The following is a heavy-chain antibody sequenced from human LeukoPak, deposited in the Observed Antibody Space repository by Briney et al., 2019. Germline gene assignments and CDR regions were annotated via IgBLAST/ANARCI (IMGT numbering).Heavy chain of an antibody. CDR1: GGSISSSSYY. Sequence: SETLSLTCTVSGGSISSSSYYWGWIRQPPGKGLEWIGSIYYSGSTYYNPSLKSRVTISVDTSKNQFSLKLSSVTAADTAVYYCAAAARPRVDLWGRGTLVTVSS. J-gene: IGHJ2*01. D-gene: IGHD6-6*01. V-gene: IGHV4-39*07. CDR3: AAAARPRVDL. CDR2: IYYSGST.